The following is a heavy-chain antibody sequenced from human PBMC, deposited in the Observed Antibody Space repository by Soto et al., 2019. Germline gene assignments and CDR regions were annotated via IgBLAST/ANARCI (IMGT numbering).Heavy chain of an antibody. Sequence: PSETLSLTCTVSRASISGGDYFWGWIRQAPGQGLEWLGHVHHNGRAHYGPSLKSRLSLSVDSSKNQFSLWLNSVTAADTAVYFCARANRLCGHYDRIASDFWGPGALLTVSS. CDR3: ARANRLCGHYDRIASDF. CDR1: RASISGGDYF. CDR2: VHHNGRA. V-gene: IGHV4-30-4*01. D-gene: IGHD4-17*01. J-gene: IGHJ4*01.